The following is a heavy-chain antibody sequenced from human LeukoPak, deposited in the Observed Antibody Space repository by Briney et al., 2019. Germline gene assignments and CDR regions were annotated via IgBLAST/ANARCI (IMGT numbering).Heavy chain of an antibody. CDR1: GYTFTSYA. J-gene: IGHJ1*01. V-gene: IGHV7-4-1*02. CDR2: INTNTGNP. Sequence: ASVKVSCKASGYTFTSYAMNWVRQAPGQGLEWMGWINTNTGNPTYAQGFTGRFVFSLDTSVSTAYLQISSLKAEDTAVYYCARGSRITMVRGVNAEYFQHWGQGTLVTVSS. CDR3: ARGSRITMVRGVNAEYFQH. D-gene: IGHD3-10*01.